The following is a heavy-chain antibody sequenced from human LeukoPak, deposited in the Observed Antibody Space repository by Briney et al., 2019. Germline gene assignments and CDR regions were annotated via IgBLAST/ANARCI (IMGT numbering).Heavy chain of an antibody. V-gene: IGHV4-4*07. CDR2: IYTSGST. CDR3: TRDTGTTGEVKFDP. J-gene: IGHJ5*02. Sequence: SETLSLTCTVSGGSISSYYWSWIRQPAGKGLEWIGRIYTSGSTNYNPSLKSRVTISVDTSKSQFSLNPMSVTAADTAVYYCTRDTGTTGEVKFDPWGQGTLVTVSS. D-gene: IGHD4-17*01. CDR1: GGSISSYY.